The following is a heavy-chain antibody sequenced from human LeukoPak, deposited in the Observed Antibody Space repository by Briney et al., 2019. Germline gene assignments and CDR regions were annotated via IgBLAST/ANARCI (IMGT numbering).Heavy chain of an antibody. CDR1: GFTFSDYY. J-gene: IGHJ4*02. D-gene: IGHD6-13*01. V-gene: IGHV3-11*05. CDR3: ARGTLKAAATDFDY. CDR2: ISSSSSYT. Sequence: KAGGSLRLSCAASGFTFSDYYMSWIRQAPGKGLEWVSYISSSSSYTNYADSVKGRFTISGDNAKNSLYLQMNSLRAEDTALYYCARGTLKAAATDFDYWGQGTLVTVSS.